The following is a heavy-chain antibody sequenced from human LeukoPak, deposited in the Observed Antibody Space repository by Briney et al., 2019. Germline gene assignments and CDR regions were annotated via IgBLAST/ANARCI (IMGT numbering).Heavy chain of an antibody. CDR1: GYSISSGYY. J-gene: IGHJ4*02. D-gene: IGHD3-10*01. Sequence: SETLSLTCTVSGYSISSGYYWGWIRQPPGKGLEWIGSIYHSGSTYYNPSLKSRVTISVDTSKNQFSLKLSSVTAADTAVYYCASDHYGSGSFNYWGQGTLVTVS. V-gene: IGHV4-38-2*02. CDR3: ASDHYGSGSFNY. CDR2: IYHSGST.